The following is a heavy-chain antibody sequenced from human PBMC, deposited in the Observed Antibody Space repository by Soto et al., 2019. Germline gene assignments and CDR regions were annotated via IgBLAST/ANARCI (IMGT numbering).Heavy chain of an antibody. D-gene: IGHD1-20*01. CDR2: ISSISSTI. J-gene: IGHJ4*02. Sequence: GGSLRLSCAASGFTFSSYSMNWVRQAPGKGLEWISYISSISSTIYYADSVKGRFTISRENAKNALYMQMNSLRAEDTSMYYCARRYNWNDGSFFDYWGQGTLVTVSS. CDR3: ARRYNWNDGSFFDY. CDR1: GFTFSSYS. V-gene: IGHV3-48*01.